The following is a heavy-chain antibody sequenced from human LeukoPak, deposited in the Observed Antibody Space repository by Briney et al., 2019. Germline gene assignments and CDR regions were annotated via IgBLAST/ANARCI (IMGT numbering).Heavy chain of an antibody. V-gene: IGHV4-59*01. Sequence: SETLSLTCTVSGGSISSYYWSWIRQPPGKGLEWIGYIYYSGSTNYNPSLKSRVTISVDTSKNQFSLKLSSVTAADTAVYYCASTNTYYDYVWGSYRFSFDYWGQGTLVTVSS. CDR1: GGSISSYY. CDR3: ASTNTYYDYVWGSYRFSFDY. CDR2: IYYSGST. D-gene: IGHD3-16*02. J-gene: IGHJ4*02.